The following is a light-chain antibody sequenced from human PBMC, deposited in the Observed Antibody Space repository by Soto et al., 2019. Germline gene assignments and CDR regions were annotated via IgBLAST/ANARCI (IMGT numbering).Light chain of an antibody. CDR1: QSDRSN. CDR2: GAS. CDR3: HQHNTWPPIT. Sequence: TQSPAILSVSPVERDIISLWAIQSDRSNLAWYQQKPGQTPTLLIYGASTRATGRPARCSGSSAGTDFSLTIRSRLSEDVLVYYCHQHNTWPPITFGGG. J-gene: IGKJ4*01. V-gene: IGKV3-15*01.